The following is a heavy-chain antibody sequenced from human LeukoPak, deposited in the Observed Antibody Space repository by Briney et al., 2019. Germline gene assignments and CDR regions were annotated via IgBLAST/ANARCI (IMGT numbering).Heavy chain of an antibody. J-gene: IGHJ4*02. CDR3: ARGQGGPDY. V-gene: IGHV4-34*01. Sequence: SETLSLTCAVYGGSFSGYYWSWIRQPPGKGLEWIGEINHSGSTNYNPSLKSRVTTSVDTSKNQFSLKLSSVTAADTAVYYCARGQGGPDYWGQGTLVTVSS. D-gene: IGHD2-15*01. CDR1: GGSFSGYY. CDR2: INHSGST.